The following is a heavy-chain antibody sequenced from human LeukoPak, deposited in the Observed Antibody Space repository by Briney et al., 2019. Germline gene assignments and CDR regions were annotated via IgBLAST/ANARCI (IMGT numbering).Heavy chain of an antibody. J-gene: IGHJ6*03. CDR2: IYYTGST. V-gene: IGHV4-59*13. D-gene: IGHD4-17*01. CDR1: GGSIDSYY. Sequence: SETLSLTCTVSGGSIDSYYWSWIRQPPGKGLEWIGYIYYTGSTNYNPSLKSRVTISVDMSNNQFSLNLSSVTAADTAVYYCARGLGYGDYPPYYFFFYMDVWDKGTTVTISS. CDR3: ARGLGYGDYPPYYFFFYMDV.